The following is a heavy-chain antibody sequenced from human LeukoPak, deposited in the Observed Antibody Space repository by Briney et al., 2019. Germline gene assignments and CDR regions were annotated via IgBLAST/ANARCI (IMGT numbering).Heavy chain of an antibody. CDR3: ASSGYYEEKEIY. CDR1: GFTFSSYS. CDR2: ISSSSSYI. V-gene: IGHV3-21*01. J-gene: IGHJ4*02. Sequence: PGGSLRLSCAASGFTFSSYSMNWVRQAPGKGLEWVSSISSSSSYIYYADSVKGRFTISRGNAKNSLYLQMNSLRAEDTAVYYCASSGYYEEKEIYWGQGTLVTVSS. D-gene: IGHD3-22*01.